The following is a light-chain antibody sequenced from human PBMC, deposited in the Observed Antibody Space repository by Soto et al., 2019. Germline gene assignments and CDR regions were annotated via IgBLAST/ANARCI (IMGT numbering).Light chain of an antibody. V-gene: IGLV6-57*03. CDR1: NGDIAGHF. Sequence: NFMLTQTHSVSESPGKTVILSCTRSNGDIAGHFVQWYQLRPGRAPTTLIYADDQRPSGVPDRFSGSIDRSSNSASLSISGLKTEDEADYYCQSYVSLNLVFGTGTKLTVL. CDR2: ADD. CDR3: QSYVSLNLV. J-gene: IGLJ1*01.